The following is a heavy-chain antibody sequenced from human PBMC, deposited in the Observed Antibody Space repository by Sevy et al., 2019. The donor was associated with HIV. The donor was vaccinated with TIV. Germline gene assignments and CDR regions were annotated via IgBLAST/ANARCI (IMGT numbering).Heavy chain of an antibody. J-gene: IGHJ4*02. CDR1: GFTFSKYS. V-gene: IGHV3-23*01. D-gene: IGHD2-8*01. CDR2: LSFGCDEI. Sequence: GGLRLSCAASGFTFSKYSMSWVRQPPGKGLEWVSTLSFGCDEINYADSVKGRFTISRDNSKSSVYLQMNNLRPEDTAVYYCAREGCTKPHDYWGQGTLVTVSS. CDR3: AREGCTKPHDY.